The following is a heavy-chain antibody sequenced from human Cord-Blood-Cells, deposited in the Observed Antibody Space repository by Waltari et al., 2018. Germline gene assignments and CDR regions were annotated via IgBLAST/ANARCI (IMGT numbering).Heavy chain of an antibody. D-gene: IGHD4-17*01. CDR3: ARHGMTTVTTVDY. CDR2: YYYGGST. J-gene: IGHJ4*02. CDR1: GGSISSSSYY. Sequence: QLQLQESGPGLVKPSETLSLTCTVSGGSISSSSYYWGWIRQPPGKGVEGIGRYYYGGSTYYNPSLKSRVTISVDTSKNQFSLKLSSVTAADTAVYYCARHGMTTVTTVDYWGQGTLVTVSS. V-gene: IGHV4-39*01.